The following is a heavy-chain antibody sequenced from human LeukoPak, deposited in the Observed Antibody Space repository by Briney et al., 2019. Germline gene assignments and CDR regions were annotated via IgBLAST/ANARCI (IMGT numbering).Heavy chain of an antibody. Sequence: GGSLRLSCTASGFTFGDYAMSWFRQAPGKGLEWVGFIRSKAYGGTTEYDASVKGRFTISRDDSKSIAYLQMNSLKTEDTAVYYCTALEGDYDAFDIWGQGTMVTVSS. D-gene: IGHD4-17*01. CDR1: GFTFGDYA. CDR3: TALEGDYDAFDI. V-gene: IGHV3-49*03. CDR2: IRSKAYGGTT. J-gene: IGHJ3*02.